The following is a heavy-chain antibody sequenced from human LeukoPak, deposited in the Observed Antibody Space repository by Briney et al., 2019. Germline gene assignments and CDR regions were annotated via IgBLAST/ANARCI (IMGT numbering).Heavy chain of an antibody. CDR1: DGSINSYY. CDR3: ASWRDYVWGSYRNRPRNYFDY. J-gene: IGHJ4*02. V-gene: IGHV4-34*01. D-gene: IGHD3-16*02. Sequence: PSETLSLTCSVSDGSINSYYWSWIRQHPGKGLEWIGEINHSGSTNYNPSLKSRVTISVDTSKNQFSLKLSSVTAADTAVYYCASWRDYVWGSYRNRPRNYFDYWGQGTLVTVSS. CDR2: INHSGST.